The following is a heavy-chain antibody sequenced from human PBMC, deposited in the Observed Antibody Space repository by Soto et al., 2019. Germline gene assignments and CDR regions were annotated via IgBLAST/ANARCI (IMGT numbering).Heavy chain of an antibody. CDR2: IYHSGST. Sequence: SETLSLACTVSGGSVSSGSNWWSWVRQPPGKGLEWIGEIYHSGSTNYNPSLKSRVTISVDKSKNQFSLKLSSVTAADTAVYYCARGGSSSSRHVYYYYYYGMDVWGQGTTVTVSS. D-gene: IGHD6-6*01. CDR3: ARGGSSSSRHVYYYYYYGMDV. J-gene: IGHJ6*02. CDR1: GGSVSSGSNW. V-gene: IGHV4-4*02.